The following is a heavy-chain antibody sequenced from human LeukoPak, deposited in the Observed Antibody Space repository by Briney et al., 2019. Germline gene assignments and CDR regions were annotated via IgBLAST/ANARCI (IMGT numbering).Heavy chain of an antibody. CDR2: IQTITDGGTT. CDR3: TSTLGY. CDR1: GFTFSSFW. V-gene: IGHV3-15*01. Sequence: PGGSLRLSCAASGFTFSSFWMSWVRQAPGKGLEWVGRIQTITDGGTTDYAAPVRGRFTISRDDSKNTLYLQMNSLKTEDTAVYYCTSTLGYWGQGTLVIVSS. D-gene: IGHD3-16*01. J-gene: IGHJ4*02.